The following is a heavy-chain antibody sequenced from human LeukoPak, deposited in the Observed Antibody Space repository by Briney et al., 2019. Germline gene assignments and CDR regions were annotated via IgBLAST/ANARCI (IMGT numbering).Heavy chain of an antibody. CDR3: ARGKIAAPGTLDY. CDR1: GYSFTSYW. CDR2: IFPGDSDA. J-gene: IGHJ4*02. V-gene: IGHV5-51*01. D-gene: IGHD6-13*01. Sequence: GESLQISCKGSGYSFTSYWIGWVRPMPGKGLEWVGIIFPGDSDARYSPSFQGQVTISADKSISTAYLQWSSLKASDTAMYYCARGKIAAPGTLDYWGQGTLVTVSS.